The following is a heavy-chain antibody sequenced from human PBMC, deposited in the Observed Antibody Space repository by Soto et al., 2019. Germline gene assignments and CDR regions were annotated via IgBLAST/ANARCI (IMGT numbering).Heavy chain of an antibody. V-gene: IGHV1-2*04. CDR1: GYTFTGYY. Sequence: ASVKVSCKASGYTFTGYYMHWVRQAPGQGLEWMGWINPNSGGTNYAQKFQGWVTMTRDTSISTAYMELSRLRSDDTAVYYCAREPFGEYLYYYYYYGMDVWGQGTTVTVSS. J-gene: IGHJ6*02. CDR3: AREPFGEYLYYYYYYGMDV. CDR2: INPNSGGT. D-gene: IGHD3-10*01.